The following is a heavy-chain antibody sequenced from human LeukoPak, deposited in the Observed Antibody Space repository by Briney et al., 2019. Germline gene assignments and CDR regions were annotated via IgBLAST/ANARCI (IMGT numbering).Heavy chain of an antibody. V-gene: IGHV5-51*01. CDR3: ARPEVAATNY. D-gene: IGHD2-15*01. CDR2: IYPRDSDT. CDR1: GYSFTNYW. Sequence: GESLKISCKGSGYSFTNYWIGWVRQMPGKGLEWMGIIYPRDSDTRYSPSFQGQVTISADKSINTAYLQWSYLKASDTAMYYCARPEVAATNYWGQGTLVTVSS. J-gene: IGHJ4*02.